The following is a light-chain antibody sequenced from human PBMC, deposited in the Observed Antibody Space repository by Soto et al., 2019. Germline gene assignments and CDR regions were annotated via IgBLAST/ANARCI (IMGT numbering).Light chain of an antibody. Sequence: QSALTQPASVSGSTGQSVTISCTGTRSDVWSYNLVSWYQQHPGKAPKLMIYDVSKRPSGVSNRFSGSRSGNTASLTISGLRAGDDAAYYYCSYAGSSTSWVFGGGTKLTVL. CDR3: CSYAGSSTSWV. J-gene: IGLJ3*02. CDR1: RSDVWSYNL. V-gene: IGLV2-23*02. CDR2: DVS.